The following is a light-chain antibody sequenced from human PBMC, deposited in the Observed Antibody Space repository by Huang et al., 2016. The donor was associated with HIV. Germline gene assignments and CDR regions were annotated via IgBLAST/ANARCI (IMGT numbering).Light chain of an antibody. CDR3: QQSYGIPRT. CDR1: QNISKY. CDR2: GTS. Sequence: DIQMTQSPSSLSASVGDTVIITCRASQNISKYLNWYQQVPGRAPKLLIYGTSNLQRGVSLMRFSGRASGTDFTLTITSLQPEDAATYSCQQSYGIPRTFGLGT. V-gene: IGKV1-39*01. J-gene: IGKJ2*01.